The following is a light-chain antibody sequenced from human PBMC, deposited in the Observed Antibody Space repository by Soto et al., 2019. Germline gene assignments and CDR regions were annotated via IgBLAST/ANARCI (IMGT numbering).Light chain of an antibody. CDR2: VAS. CDR3: QQYNNWPPT. V-gene: IGKV3-15*01. Sequence: EIVMTQSPATLSVSPGERATLSCRASQSGNSNLAWYQQKPCQAPRLLIYVASTRATGIPARFIDSGSGTEFTLTISRLQSEDFAVYYCQQYNNWPPTFGQGTKVAS. CDR1: QSGNSN. J-gene: IGKJ1*01.